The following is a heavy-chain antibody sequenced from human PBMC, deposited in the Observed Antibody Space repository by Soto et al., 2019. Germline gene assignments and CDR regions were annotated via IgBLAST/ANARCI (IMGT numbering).Heavy chain of an antibody. V-gene: IGHV1-18*04. CDR3: ARVRIVGAREIDF. Sequence: QVHLVQSGGEVKKPGASVKVSCKASGYTFNRHGITWVRQAPGQGLEWMGWISGYNGDINYEQKFQGRVTLSSDTLTSTGYLELKSLRFDDTAVYYCARVRIVGAREIDFWGQGTRVTVSS. D-gene: IGHD1-26*01. CDR2: ISGYNGDI. CDR1: GYTFNRHG. J-gene: IGHJ4*02.